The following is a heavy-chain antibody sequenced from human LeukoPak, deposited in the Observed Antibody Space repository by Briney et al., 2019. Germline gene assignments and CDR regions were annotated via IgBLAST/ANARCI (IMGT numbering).Heavy chain of an antibody. CDR1: GFTFSSYS. CDR2: ISSSSSCI. Sequence: PGGSLRLSCAASGFTFSSYSMNWVRQAPGKGLEWVSSISSSSSCIYYADSVKGRFTISRDNAKNSLYLQMNSLRAEDTAVYYCARVGQYYYDNSGLDAFDIWGQGTMVTDSS. CDR3: ARVGQYYYDNSGLDAFDI. V-gene: IGHV3-21*01. D-gene: IGHD3-22*01. J-gene: IGHJ3*02.